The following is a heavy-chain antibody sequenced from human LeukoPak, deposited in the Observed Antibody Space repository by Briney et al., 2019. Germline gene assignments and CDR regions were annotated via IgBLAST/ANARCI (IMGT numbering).Heavy chain of an antibody. Sequence: PGGSLRLSCAASGFIFSNTWMSWVRQAPGKGLEWVSAISGSGGSTYYADSVKGRFTISRDNSKNTLYLQMNSLRAEDTAVYYCAKGELITMIVVVITEYFQHWGQGTLVTVSS. CDR1: GFIFSNTW. CDR3: AKGELITMIVVVITEYFQH. D-gene: IGHD3-22*01. V-gene: IGHV3-23*01. J-gene: IGHJ1*01. CDR2: ISGSGGST.